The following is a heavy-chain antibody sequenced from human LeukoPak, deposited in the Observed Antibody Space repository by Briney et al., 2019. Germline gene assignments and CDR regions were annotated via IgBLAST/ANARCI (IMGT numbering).Heavy chain of an antibody. CDR1: GDSMRSYY. V-gene: IGHV4-59*01. J-gene: IGHJ4*02. Sequence: SETLSLTCSVSGDSMRSYYWSWLRQPPGKGLEWIGFFYYSGSTNYNPSLKSRVTISVDTSKNHFSLKLSSVTAADTAVYYWARGPGGYSYGYYFDYWGQGTLVTVSS. D-gene: IGHD5-18*01. CDR3: ARGPGGYSYGYYFDY. CDR2: FYYSGST.